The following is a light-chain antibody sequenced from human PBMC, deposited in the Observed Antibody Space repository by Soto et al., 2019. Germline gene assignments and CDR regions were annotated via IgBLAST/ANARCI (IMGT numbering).Light chain of an antibody. CDR1: QSVDSRY. J-gene: IGKJ2*03. CDR2: AVS. V-gene: IGKV3-20*01. Sequence: EIVLTQSPGTLSLSPGERATLSCRASQSVDSRYLAWYQQKPGQAPRLLIYAVSSRATGIPDRFSGSGSGTDFTLTISRLEPEDFAEYYCQQYGNSPRYSFGQGTQLELK. CDR3: QQYGNSPRYS.